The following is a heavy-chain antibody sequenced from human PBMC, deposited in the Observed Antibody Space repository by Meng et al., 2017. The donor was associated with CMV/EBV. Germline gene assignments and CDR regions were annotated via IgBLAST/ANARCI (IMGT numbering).Heavy chain of an antibody. D-gene: IGHD1-7*01. V-gene: IGHV3-53*01. Sequence: EFQLVESAGGLIQPAGSLRLSCAASGFTVSNNYMRWFRQAPGKGLEWVSLIYSEGTTDYADSVKGRFTISRDNSKNTLYLQMNSLRAEDTAVYYCARDGNYHGVWGQGTLVTVSS. CDR1: GFTVSNNY. CDR2: IYSEGTT. J-gene: IGHJ4*02. CDR3: ARDGNYHGV.